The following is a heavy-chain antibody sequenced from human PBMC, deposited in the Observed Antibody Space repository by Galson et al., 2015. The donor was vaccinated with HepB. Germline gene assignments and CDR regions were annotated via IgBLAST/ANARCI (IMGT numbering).Heavy chain of an antibody. CDR1: GYTFTGYY. V-gene: IGHV1-2*06. CDR2: INPNSGGT. Sequence: SVKVSCKASGYTFTGYYMHWVRQAPGQGLEWMGRINPNSGGTNYAQKFQGRVTMTRDTSISTAYMELSRLRSDDTAVYYCARDPELMRGYCSSTSCFGDLWGRGTLVTVSS. CDR3: ARDPELMRGYCSSTSCFGDL. J-gene: IGHJ2*01. D-gene: IGHD2-2*01.